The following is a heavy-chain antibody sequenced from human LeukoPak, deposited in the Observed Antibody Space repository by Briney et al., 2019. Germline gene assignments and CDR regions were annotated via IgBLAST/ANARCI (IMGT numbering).Heavy chain of an antibody. CDR2: IYYSGST. J-gene: IGHJ4*02. CDR3: ARASWNLLDY. V-gene: IGHV4-61*08. D-gene: IGHD1-1*01. CDR1: GGSISSGDYY. Sequence: NPSETLSLTCTVTGGSISSGDYYWSWIRQPPGKGLEWIGYIYYSGSTNYNPSLKSRVTISVDTSKNQFSLKLSSVTAADTAVYYCARASWNLLDYWGQGTLVTVSS.